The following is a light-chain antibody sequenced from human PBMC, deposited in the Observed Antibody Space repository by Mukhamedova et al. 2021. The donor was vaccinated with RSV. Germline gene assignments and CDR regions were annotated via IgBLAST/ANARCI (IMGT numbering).Light chain of an antibody. CDR2: KAS. Sequence: ASQSIGRWLAWYQQKPGKAPKLLIYKASSLESGVPSRFSGSGSGTEFTLTISSLQPDDFATYYCQQYNSYWTFGQGTKVEIK. V-gene: IGKV1-5*03. CDR3: QQYNSYWT. CDR1: QSIGRW. J-gene: IGKJ1*01.